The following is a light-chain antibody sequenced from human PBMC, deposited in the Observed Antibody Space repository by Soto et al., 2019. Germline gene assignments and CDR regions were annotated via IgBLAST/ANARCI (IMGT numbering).Light chain of an antibody. CDR2: GAS. CDR1: QSVSSSY. V-gene: IGKV3-20*01. CDR3: QQYGSSPGIT. Sequence: EIVLTQSPGTLSWSPGERATLSCRASQSVSSSYLAWYQQKPGQAPRLLIYGASSRATGIPDRFSGSGSGTDFTLTISRLEPEDFAVYYCQQYGSSPGITFGQGTRLEIK. J-gene: IGKJ5*01.